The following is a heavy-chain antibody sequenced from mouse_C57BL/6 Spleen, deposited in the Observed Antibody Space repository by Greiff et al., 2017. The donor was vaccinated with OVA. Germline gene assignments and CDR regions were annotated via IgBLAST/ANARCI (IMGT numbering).Heavy chain of an antibody. D-gene: IGHD2-1*01. J-gene: IGHJ3*01. CDR3: ANLPFAY. CDR2: ISSGSSTI. CDR1: GFTFSDYG. V-gene: IGHV5-17*01. Sequence: EVMLVESGGGLVKPGGSLKLSCAASGFTFSDYGMHWVRQAPEKGLEWVAYISSGSSTIYYADTVKGRFTISRDNAKNTLFLQMTSLGSEDTAMYYCANLPFAYWGQGTLVTVSA.